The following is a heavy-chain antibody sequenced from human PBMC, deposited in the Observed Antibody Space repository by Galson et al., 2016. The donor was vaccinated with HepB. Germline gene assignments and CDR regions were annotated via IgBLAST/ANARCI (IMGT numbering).Heavy chain of an antibody. CDR1: GFAFSGSA. CDR2: IRDNARNYAT. D-gene: IGHD2-2*01. Sequence: SLRLSCAASGFAFSGSALHWVRQTSGKGLEWVGLIRDNARNYATVYAASVQGRFTISRDDSKSTAYLHMNRLKSDDTAVYYCSSWTITSWSVEDYWGQGTLVTVSS. CDR3: SSWTITSWSVEDY. V-gene: IGHV3-73*01. J-gene: IGHJ4*02.